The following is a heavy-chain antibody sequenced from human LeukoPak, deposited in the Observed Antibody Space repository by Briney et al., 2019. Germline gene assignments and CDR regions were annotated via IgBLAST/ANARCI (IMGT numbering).Heavy chain of an antibody. J-gene: IGHJ3*02. CDR3: AAGRGYCSGGSCYGDDSFDI. D-gene: IGHD2-15*01. CDR2: INPNSGGT. V-gene: IGHV1-2*02. Sequence: ASVKVSYKASGYTFTGYYMHWVRQAPGQGLEWMGWINPNSGGTSYAQNFQGRVTMTRDTSISTAYMELSRLRSDDTAVYYCAAGRGYCSGGSCYGDDSFDIWGQGTMVTVSS. CDR1: GYTFTGYY.